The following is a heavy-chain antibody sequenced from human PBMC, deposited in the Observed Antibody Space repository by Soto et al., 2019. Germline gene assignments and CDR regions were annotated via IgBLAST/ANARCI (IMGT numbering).Heavy chain of an antibody. Sequence: EVQLVQSGAEVKKPGESLRISCRGSGYKFTSYWISWVRQMPGKGLEWMGKIDPSDSYTKYSPSFEGHVTMSVDKSNSTFYLQWSSLKASDTAMYFCTRRLLQGWFDPWGQGTLVTVSS. V-gene: IGHV5-10-1*01. CDR1: GYKFTSYW. CDR3: TRRLLQGWFDP. D-gene: IGHD4-4*01. CDR2: IDPSDSYT. J-gene: IGHJ5*02.